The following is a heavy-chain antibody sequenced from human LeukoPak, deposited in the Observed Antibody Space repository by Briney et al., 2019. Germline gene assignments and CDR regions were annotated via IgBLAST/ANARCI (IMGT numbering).Heavy chain of an antibody. V-gene: IGHV3-33*06. Sequence: GGSLRLSCAASGFTFSNFGMHWVRQAPGKGLEWLAVIWSNGINRYYTESVKGRFTISRDNSQDTLDLHLNSLRAEDTALYYCVKERGPFVGFDYWGQGILVTVSS. CDR2: IWSNGINR. CDR1: GFTFSNFG. J-gene: IGHJ4*02. CDR3: VKERGPFVGFDY. D-gene: IGHD2-21*01.